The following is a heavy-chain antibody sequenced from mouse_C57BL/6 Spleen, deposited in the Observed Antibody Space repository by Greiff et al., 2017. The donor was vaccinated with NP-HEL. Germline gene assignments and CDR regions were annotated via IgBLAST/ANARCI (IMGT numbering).Heavy chain of an antibody. CDR3: ARDRLRRYFDV. J-gene: IGHJ1*03. CDR2: ISDGGSYT. CDR1: GFTFSSYS. Sequence: EVQGVESGGGLVKPGGSLKLSCAASGFTFSSYSMSWVRQTPEKRLEWVATISDGGSYTYYPDNVKGRFTLSRDNAKNNLYLQMSHLKSEDTAMYYCARDRLRRYFDVWGTGTTVTVSS. V-gene: IGHV5-4*01.